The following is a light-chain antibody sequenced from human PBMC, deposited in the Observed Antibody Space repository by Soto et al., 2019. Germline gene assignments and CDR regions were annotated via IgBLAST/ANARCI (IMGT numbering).Light chain of an antibody. V-gene: IGKV1-33*01. CDR1: QAIRNY. CDR3: QQYDTLPPT. J-gene: IGKJ4*01. CDR2: GGS. Sequence: DIQMTQSPSSLSASVGDRVTITCQASQAIRNYLNWYQQRPGTAPKLLIYGGSTLETGVPSRFSGRGSAADVTLTISSLQPEDIATYYCQQYDTLPPTFGGGTKVEIK.